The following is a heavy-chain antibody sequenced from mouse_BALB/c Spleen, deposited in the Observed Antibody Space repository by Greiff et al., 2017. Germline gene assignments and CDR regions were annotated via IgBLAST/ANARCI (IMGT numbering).Heavy chain of an antibody. Sequence: DVKLVESGGGLVQPGGSRKLSCAASGFTFSSFGMHWVRQAPEKGLEWVAYISSGSSTNYYADTVKGRFTISRDNPKNTLFLQMTSLRSEDTAMYYCAGGDFYAIDYWGQGTSVTVSS. J-gene: IGHJ4*01. CDR2: ISSGSSTN. V-gene: IGHV5-17*02. CDR1: GFTFSSFG. CDR3: AGGDFYAIDY. D-gene: IGHD3-3*01.